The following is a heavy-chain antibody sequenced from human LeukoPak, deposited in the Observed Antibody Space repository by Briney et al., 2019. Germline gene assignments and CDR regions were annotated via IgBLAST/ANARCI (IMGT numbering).Heavy chain of an antibody. CDR3: ARESAGTVSLVDFDY. CDR2: IYSGGST. CDR1: GFTVSSNY. D-gene: IGHD1-7*01. V-gene: IGHV3-53*01. J-gene: IGHJ4*02. Sequence: GGSLRLSCAASGFTVSSNYMSWVRQAPGKGLEWVSVIYSGGSTYYADSVKGRFTISRDNSKSTLYLQMNSLRAEDTAVYYCARESAGTVSLVDFDYWGQGTLVTVSS.